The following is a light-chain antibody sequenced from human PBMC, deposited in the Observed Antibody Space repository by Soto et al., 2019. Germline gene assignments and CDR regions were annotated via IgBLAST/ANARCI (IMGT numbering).Light chain of an antibody. CDR3: QEYRNDYGT. J-gene: IGKJ1*01. Sequence: DIQMTQSPATLAASVGDRVSITCRASQSIDTWLAWYQQKAGKAPNLLIYKASRLESGVPSRFGGSGSGTEFTLTISSLQPEDFGSYYCQEYRNDYGTFGQGTKVDIK. V-gene: IGKV1-5*03. CDR1: QSIDTW. CDR2: KAS.